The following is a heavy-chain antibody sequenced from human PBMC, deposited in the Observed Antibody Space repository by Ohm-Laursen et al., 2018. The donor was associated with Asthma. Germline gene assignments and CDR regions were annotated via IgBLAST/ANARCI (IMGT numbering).Heavy chain of an antibody. J-gene: IGHJ5*02. CDR2: ISWNSGRI. CDR3: AKGSLAAADYNWFDP. D-gene: IGHD6-13*01. V-gene: IGHV3-9*01. Sequence: SLRLSCTASGFTFDDYSMHWVRQGPGKGLEWVSGISWNSGRIGYADSVKGRFTTSRDNAENSLYLQMNSLRTEDTALYYCAKGSLAAADYNWFDPWGQGTLVTVSS. CDR1: GFTFDDYS.